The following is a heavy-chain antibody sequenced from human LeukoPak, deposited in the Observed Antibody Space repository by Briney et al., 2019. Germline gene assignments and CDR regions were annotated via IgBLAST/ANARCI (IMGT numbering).Heavy chain of an antibody. V-gene: IGHV3-21*01. CDR3: AKDPRNSGYSYGYSSH. CDR1: GFTFSSYS. Sequence: GGSLRLSCAASGFTFSSYSMNWVRQAPGKGLEWVSSISSSSSYIYYADSVKGRFTISRDNAKNSLYLQMNSLRAEDTAVYYCAKDPRNSGYSYGYSSHWGQRTLVTVSS. J-gene: IGHJ4*02. CDR2: ISSSSSYI. D-gene: IGHD5-18*01.